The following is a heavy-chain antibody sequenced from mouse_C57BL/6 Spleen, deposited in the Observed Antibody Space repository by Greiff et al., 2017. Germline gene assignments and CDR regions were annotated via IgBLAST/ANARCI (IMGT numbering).Heavy chain of an antibody. D-gene: IGHD3-2*02. CDR2: IDPSDSYT. CDR1: GYTFTSYW. CDR3: ARSQLRLRWFAY. J-gene: IGHJ3*01. Sequence: QVQLQQPGAELVKPGASVKLSCKASGYTFTSYWMQWVKQRPGQGLEWIGEIDPSDSYTNYNQKFKGKATLTVDTSSSTAYMQLSSLTSEDSAVYYCARSQLRLRWFAYWGQGTLVTVSA. V-gene: IGHV1-50*01.